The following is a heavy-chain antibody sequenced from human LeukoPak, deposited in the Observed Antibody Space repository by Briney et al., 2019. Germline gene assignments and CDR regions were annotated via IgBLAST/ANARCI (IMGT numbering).Heavy chain of an antibody. D-gene: IGHD3-22*01. CDR3: ARGGYYDSGRQEDFDY. J-gene: IGHJ4*02. CDR1: GCTFTSYG. V-gene: IGHV1-18*01. Sequence: ASVKVSCKASGCTFTSYGISWVRQAPGQGLEWMGWISAYNGNTNYAQKLQGRVTMTTDTSTSTAYIELRSLRSDDTAVYYCARGGYYDSGRQEDFDYWGQGTLVTVSS. CDR2: ISAYNGNT.